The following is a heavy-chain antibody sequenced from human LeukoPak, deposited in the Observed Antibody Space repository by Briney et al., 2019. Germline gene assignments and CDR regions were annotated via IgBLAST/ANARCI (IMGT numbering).Heavy chain of an antibody. V-gene: IGHV4-59*08. CDR1: GGSFSSYY. J-gene: IGHJ4*02. Sequence: SETLSLTCTVSGGSFSSYYWSWIRQPPGKGLEWIGHIYYSGSTNYNPSLKSRVTISVDTSKNQFSLNVSSVTAADTAVYYCARRNYDFWSGYSYYFDYWGQGTLVTVSS. CDR2: IYYSGST. CDR3: ARRNYDFWSGYSYYFDY. D-gene: IGHD3-3*01.